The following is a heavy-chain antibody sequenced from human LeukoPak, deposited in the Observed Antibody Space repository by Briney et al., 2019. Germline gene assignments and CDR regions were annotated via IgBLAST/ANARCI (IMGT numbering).Heavy chain of an antibody. D-gene: IGHD3-10*01. V-gene: IGHV4-34*01. CDR1: GGSISSYY. CDR3: ARLRITMVRGVLRRYNWFDP. Sequence: SETLSLTCTVSGGSISSYYWSWIRQPAGKGLEWIGEINHSGSTNYNPSLKSRVTISVDTSKNQFSLKLSSVTAADTAVYYCARLRITMVRGVLRRYNWFDPWGQGTLVTVSS. J-gene: IGHJ5*02. CDR2: INHSGST.